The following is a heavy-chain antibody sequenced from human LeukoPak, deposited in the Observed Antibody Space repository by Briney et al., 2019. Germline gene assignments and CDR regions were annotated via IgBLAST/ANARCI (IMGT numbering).Heavy chain of an antibody. CDR3: ARVSSVIAAAGMGFDP. Sequence: GGSLRLSGAASGFTFSSYWTHWVRQAPGKGLVWVSRINSDGSSTSYADSVKGRFTISRDNAKNTLYLQMNSLRAEDTAVYYCARVSSVIAAAGMGFDPWGQGTLVTVSS. J-gene: IGHJ5*02. CDR2: INSDGSST. D-gene: IGHD6-13*01. CDR1: GFTFSSYW. V-gene: IGHV3-74*01.